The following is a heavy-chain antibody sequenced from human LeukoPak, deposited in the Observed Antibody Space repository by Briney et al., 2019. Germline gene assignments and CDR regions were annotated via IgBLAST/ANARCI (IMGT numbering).Heavy chain of an antibody. CDR2: ISAYNGNT. V-gene: IGHV1-18*01. D-gene: IGHD3-16*01. CDR3: ARRDALDAYGGDFDY. J-gene: IGHJ4*02. CDR1: GFTFSSYA. Sequence: GGSLRLSCAASGFTFSSYAISWVRQAPGQGLEWMGWISAYNGNTNYAQKLQGRVTMTTDTSTSTAYMELRSLRSDDTAVYYCARRDALDAYGGDFDYWGQGTLVTVSS.